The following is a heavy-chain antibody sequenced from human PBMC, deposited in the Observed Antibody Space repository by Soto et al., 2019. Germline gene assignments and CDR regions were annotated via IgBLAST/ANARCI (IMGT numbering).Heavy chain of an antibody. CDR2: INNSGGST. CDR3: ATWYYDFWSGYSQDYYYYYMDV. J-gene: IGHJ6*03. V-gene: IGHV3-23*01. Sequence: AGGSLRLSCTASRFTFSNHAMTWVRQAPGAGLEWVSTINNSGGSTWYADSVRGRFTISRDNSKNTLYLQINSLRAEDTAVYYCATWYYDFWSGYSQDYYYYYMDVWGKGTTVTVSS. CDR1: RFTFSNHA. D-gene: IGHD3-3*01.